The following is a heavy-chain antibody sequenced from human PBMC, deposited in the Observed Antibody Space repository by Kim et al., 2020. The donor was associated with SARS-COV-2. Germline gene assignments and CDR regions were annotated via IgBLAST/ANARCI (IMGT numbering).Heavy chain of an antibody. Sequence: GGSLRLSCAASGFTFTNYSMNWVRQAPGKGLEWVSSISSGSTYIYYADSVKGRFTISRDNAKNSLSLQMNSLTAEDTALYYCARGGRRWGQGTLVTVSS. J-gene: IGHJ4*02. CDR3: ARGGRR. D-gene: IGHD3-16*01. CDR1: GFTFTNYS. V-gene: IGHV3-21*01. CDR2: ISSGSTYI.